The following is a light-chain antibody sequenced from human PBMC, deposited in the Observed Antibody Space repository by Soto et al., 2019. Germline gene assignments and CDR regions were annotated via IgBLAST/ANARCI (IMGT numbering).Light chain of an antibody. Sequence: QSVLTQPPSASGTPGQRVTISCSGSRSNIGSHSVYWFHHLPGTAPRLLIYTNIQRPSGVSDRISGSKSGTSASLAISGLRSEDEADYYCAAWDESLSAWLFGGGTKLTVL. J-gene: IGLJ3*02. V-gene: IGLV1-47*01. CDR2: TNI. CDR1: RSNIGSHS. CDR3: AAWDESLSAWL.